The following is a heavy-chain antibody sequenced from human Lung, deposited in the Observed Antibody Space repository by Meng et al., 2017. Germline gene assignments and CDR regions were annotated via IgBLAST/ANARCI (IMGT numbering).Heavy chain of an antibody. J-gene: IGHJ4*02. CDR3: ARGTPGRSYSDY. CDR2: LGAHDGDT. CDR1: DYTFTGYG. D-gene: IGHD3-10*01. V-gene: IGHV1-18*01. Sequence: QVQPVQSGPEVKKPEASVQVSCKASDYTFTGYGVSWVRQAPGQGLEWMAWLGAHDGDTSHAPKFQGRVTVSADRPTATAYMELRSLRSDDTAVYYCARGTPGRSYSDYWGQGTLVTVSS.